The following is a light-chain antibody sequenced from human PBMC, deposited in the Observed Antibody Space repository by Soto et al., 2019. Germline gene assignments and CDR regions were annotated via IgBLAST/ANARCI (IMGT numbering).Light chain of an antibody. CDR3: CSYAGSSTLV. CDR2: EGS. V-gene: IGLV2-23*01. CDR1: SSDVGSYNL. Sequence: ALAQPASVSGSPGQSITISCTGTSSDVGSYNLVSWYQQHPGKAPKLMIYEGSKRPSGVSNRFSGSKSGNTASLTISGLQAEDEADYYCCSYAGSSTLVFGGGT. J-gene: IGLJ2*01.